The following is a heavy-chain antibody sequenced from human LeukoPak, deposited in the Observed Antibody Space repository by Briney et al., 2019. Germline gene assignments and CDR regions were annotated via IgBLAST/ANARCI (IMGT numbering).Heavy chain of an antibody. CDR1: GFTFSSYE. D-gene: IGHD1-26*01. V-gene: IGHV3-48*03. CDR2: ISSSGSTI. Sequence: PGGSLRLSCAASGFTFSSYEMNWVRQAPGKGLEWVSYISSSGSTIYYANSVKGRFTISRDNAKNSLYLQMNSLRAEDTAVYYCARDPGGSYSGYWGQGTLVTVSS. CDR3: ARDPGGSYSGY. J-gene: IGHJ4*02.